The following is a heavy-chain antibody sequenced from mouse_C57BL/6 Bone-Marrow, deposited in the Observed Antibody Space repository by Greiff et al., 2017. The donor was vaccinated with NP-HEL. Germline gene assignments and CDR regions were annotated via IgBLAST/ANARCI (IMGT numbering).Heavy chain of an antibody. CDR2: IDPETGGT. CDR1: GYTFTDYE. V-gene: IGHV1-15*01. D-gene: IGHD1-1*01. J-gene: IGHJ1*03. CDR3: TRGTTVVATRYFDV. Sequence: VQLQQSGAELVRPGASVTLSCKASGYTFTDYEMHWVKQTPVHGLEWIGAIDPETGGTAYNQKFKGKAILTADKSSSTAYMELRSLTSEDSAVYYCTRGTTVVATRYFDVWGTGTTVTVSS.